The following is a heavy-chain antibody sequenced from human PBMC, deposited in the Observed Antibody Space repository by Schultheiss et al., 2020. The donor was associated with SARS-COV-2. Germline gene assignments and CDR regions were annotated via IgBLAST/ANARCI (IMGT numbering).Heavy chain of an antibody. D-gene: IGHD3-3*01. CDR3: ARDAGHDFWSGHNWFDP. Sequence: SETLSLTCTVSGGSISYYWSWIRQPPGKGLEWIGSIYHSGSTYYNPSLKSRVTISVDTSKNQFSLKLSSVTAADTAVYYCARDAGHDFWSGHNWFDPWGQGTLVTVSS. J-gene: IGHJ5*02. CDR1: GGSISYY. CDR2: IYHSGST. V-gene: IGHV4-38-2*02.